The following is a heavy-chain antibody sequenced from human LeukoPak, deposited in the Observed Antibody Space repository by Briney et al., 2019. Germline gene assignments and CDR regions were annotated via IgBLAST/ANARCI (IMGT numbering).Heavy chain of an antibody. CDR1: GFTFSTYA. J-gene: IGHJ4*02. CDR2: ISGSSSST. V-gene: IGHV3-23*01. D-gene: IGHD3-16*01. Sequence: GGSLRLSCAASGFTFSTYAMNWVRQAPGKGLEWVSAISGSSSSTYYADSVKGRFTISRDNSKNTLYLQMNSLRAEDTAVYYCASQRLGELYVILLDSWGQGTLVTVSS. CDR3: ASQRLGELYVILLDS.